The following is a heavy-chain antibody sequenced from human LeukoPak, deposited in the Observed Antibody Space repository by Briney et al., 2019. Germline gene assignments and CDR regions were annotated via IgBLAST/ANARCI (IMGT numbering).Heavy chain of an antibody. CDR2: ISYDGSNK. J-gene: IGHJ6*02. CDR3: ASVEMPHYYGMDV. D-gene: IGHD5-24*01. Sequence: PGGSLRLSCAASGFTFSSYAMHWVRQAPGKGLEWVAVISYDGSNKYYADSVKGRFTISRDNSKNTLYLQMNSLRAEDTAVYYCASVEMPHYYGMDVWGQGTTVTVS. CDR1: GFTFSSYA. V-gene: IGHV3-30-3*01.